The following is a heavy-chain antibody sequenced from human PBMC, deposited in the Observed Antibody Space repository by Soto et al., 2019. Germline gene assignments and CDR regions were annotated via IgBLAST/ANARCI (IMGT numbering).Heavy chain of an antibody. D-gene: IGHD5-12*01. CDR3: AKELAKEPTTSIDH. V-gene: IGHV3-21*04. CDR2: ISSSGSYI. Sequence: GSLRLSCAVAGFTFSRNSMTWVRQAPGKGLEWVSSISSSGSYIFYADSVKGRFTISRDNSKNTLYVQMNSLRAEDTAVYFCAKELAKEPTTSIDHWGQGALVTVSS. CDR1: GFTFSRNS. J-gene: IGHJ4*02.